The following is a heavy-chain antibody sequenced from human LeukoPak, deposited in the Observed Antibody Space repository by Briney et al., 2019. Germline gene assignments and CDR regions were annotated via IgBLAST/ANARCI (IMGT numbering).Heavy chain of an antibody. CDR3: ARDPYSSTWSYGMDV. V-gene: IGHV3-74*01. J-gene: IGHJ6*02. Sequence: GGSLRLSCAASGITFSSYWMHWVRQAPGKELVWVSRINSDGSSTSYADSVKGRFTISRDNAKNSLFLQMNTLRAEDTAVYYCARDPYSSTWSYGMDVWGQGTTVTGSS. D-gene: IGHD6-6*01. CDR2: INSDGSST. CDR1: GITFSSYW.